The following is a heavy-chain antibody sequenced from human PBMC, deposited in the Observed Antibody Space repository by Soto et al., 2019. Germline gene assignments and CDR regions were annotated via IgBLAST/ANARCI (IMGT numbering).Heavy chain of an antibody. CDR1: GGIFSSYA. D-gene: IGHD3-3*01. V-gene: IGHV1-69*06. Sequence: QVQLVQSGAEVKKPGSSVNVSCKASGGIFSSYAISWVRQAPGQGLEWMGGIVPMFVTANYAQKFQGRVTITADRSSSTVFMELSSLRSDDTAVYYCARGKGYYGFWSEYQPLDFWGQGTLVTVSS. J-gene: IGHJ4*02. CDR2: IVPMFVTA. CDR3: ARGKGYYGFWSEYQPLDF.